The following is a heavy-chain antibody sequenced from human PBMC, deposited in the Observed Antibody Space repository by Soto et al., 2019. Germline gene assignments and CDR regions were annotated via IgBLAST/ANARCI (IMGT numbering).Heavy chain of an antibody. CDR3: ARVEQLGGYYYYGMDV. J-gene: IGHJ6*02. CDR1: GFTFSSYG. D-gene: IGHD3-16*01. CDR2: IWYDGSNK. Sequence: GGSLRLSCAASGFTFSSYGMHWVRQAPGKGLEWVAVIWYDGSNKYYADSVEGRFTISRDNSKNTLYLQMNSLRAEDTAVYYCARVEQLGGYYYYGMDVWGQGTTVTVSS. V-gene: IGHV3-33*01.